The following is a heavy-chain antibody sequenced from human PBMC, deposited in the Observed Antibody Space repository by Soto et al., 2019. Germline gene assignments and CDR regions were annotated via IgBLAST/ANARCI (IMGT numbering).Heavy chain of an antibody. J-gene: IGHJ3*01. CDR3: ARGFLSNSFDL. V-gene: IGHV3-48*02. D-gene: IGHD3-3*01. Sequence: PGGSLRLSCAASGFSFTSYSLDWVRQAPGRRLEWLAYISPGGDTVHYADSVEGRFTISRDVTKNSLSLQMNSLRDEDTAVYYCARGFLSNSFDLWGPGTLVTVSS. CDR1: GFSFTSYS. CDR2: ISPGGDTV.